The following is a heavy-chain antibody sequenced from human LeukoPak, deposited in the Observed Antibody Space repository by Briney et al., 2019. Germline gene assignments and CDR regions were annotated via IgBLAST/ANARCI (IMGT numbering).Heavy chain of an antibody. D-gene: IGHD2-2*01. J-gene: IGHJ4*02. Sequence: SETLSLTCTASGGSISSDNHFWGWIRQPPGKGLEWIGVIYYDGTTYYSPSLKSRVTISVDTSKNQFSLTLSSATAADTAVYYCVRHPVPYCRSSTCYGGFDWGRGTLVTVSS. CDR3: VRHPVPYCRSSTCYGGFD. CDR2: IYYDGTT. V-gene: IGHV4-39*01. CDR1: GGSISSDNHF.